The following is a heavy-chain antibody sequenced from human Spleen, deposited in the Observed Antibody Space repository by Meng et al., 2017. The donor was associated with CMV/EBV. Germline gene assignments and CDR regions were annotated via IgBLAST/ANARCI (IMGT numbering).Heavy chain of an antibody. V-gene: IGHV5-51*01. CDR2: IYPGDSDT. J-gene: IGHJ6*02. CDR3: ARAMSGSSATYYYFGMDV. CDR1: GYSFSSYW. D-gene: IGHD6-6*01. Sequence: GESLKISCKGSGYSFSSYWIGWVRQMPGKGLEWMGIIYPGDSDTRYSPSFQGQVTISADKSIRTAYLQWSSLKASDTAMYYCARAMSGSSATYYYFGMDVWGQGTTVTVS.